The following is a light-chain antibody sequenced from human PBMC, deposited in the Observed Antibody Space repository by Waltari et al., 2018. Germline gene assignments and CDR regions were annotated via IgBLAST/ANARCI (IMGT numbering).Light chain of an antibody. Sequence: DIVMTQSPDSLAVSLGERATINFNSSQSVLYSSDNRNYLAWYQQKPGQPPNLLIYWASTRESGVPDRFSGSGSGTDFTLTISSLQAEDVAVYYCQQYYITPLSFGGGTKVEIK. V-gene: IGKV4-1*01. CDR1: QSVLYSSDNRNY. CDR3: QQYYITPLS. CDR2: WAS. J-gene: IGKJ4*01.